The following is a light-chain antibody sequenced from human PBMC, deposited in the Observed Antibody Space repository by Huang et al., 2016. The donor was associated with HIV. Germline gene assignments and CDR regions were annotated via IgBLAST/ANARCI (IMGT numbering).Light chain of an antibody. V-gene: IGKV4-1*01. CDR3: QQYYTTPRT. CDR1: QSLLSASNSQNY. Sequence: IVMTQSPDSLAVSLGERATIKCKSRQSLLSASNSQNYLAWYQQKVGQPPKLLSYWASTRAPGVPARCSGSGSGPDFSLTIANLQAEDVAIYYCQQYYTTPRTFGPGTKVEIK. CDR2: WAS. J-gene: IGKJ3*01.